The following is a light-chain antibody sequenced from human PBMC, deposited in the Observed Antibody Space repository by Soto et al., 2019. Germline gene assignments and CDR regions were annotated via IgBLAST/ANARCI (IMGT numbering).Light chain of an antibody. CDR2: DAS. CDR1: QSISSW. J-gene: IGKJ1*01. Sequence: DIQTTQSPSTLSASIGDRVTITCRASQSISSWLAWYQQKPGKAPMLLIYDASILESGVPSRFSGSGSETEFTLTISSLQPDDFATYYCQQYKSYRTFGQGTKVDIK. CDR3: QQYKSYRT. V-gene: IGKV1-5*01.